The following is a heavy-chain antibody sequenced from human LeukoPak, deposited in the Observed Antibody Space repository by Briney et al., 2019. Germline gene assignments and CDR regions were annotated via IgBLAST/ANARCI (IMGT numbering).Heavy chain of an antibody. CDR2: ISSSGSTI. J-gene: IGHJ4*02. Sequence: GGTLRLSCAASGFSFSSYSMNWVRQAPGKGLEWVSYISSSGSTIYYADSVRGRFTISRDNSKNTLYLQMNSLRAEDTAVYYCAKDSAKKYDDYWGQGTLVTVSS. V-gene: IGHV3-48*01. D-gene: IGHD2/OR15-2a*01. CDR1: GFSFSSYS. CDR3: AKDSAKKYDDY.